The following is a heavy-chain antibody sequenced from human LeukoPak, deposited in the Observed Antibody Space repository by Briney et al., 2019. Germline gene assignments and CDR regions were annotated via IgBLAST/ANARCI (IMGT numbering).Heavy chain of an antibody. CDR1: GFTFSGYW. CDR2: INQGGSEK. D-gene: IGHD3-10*01. CDR3: ARDPLGSGGYYDY. J-gene: IGHJ4*02. V-gene: IGHV3-7*01. Sequence: GGSLRLSCGASGFTFSGYWMSWVRQAPGKGLEWVANINQGGSEKNYVASVKGRLTISRGNAKNSLYLQMNSLRAEDTAVYFCARDPLGSGGYYDYWGQGTLVTVSS.